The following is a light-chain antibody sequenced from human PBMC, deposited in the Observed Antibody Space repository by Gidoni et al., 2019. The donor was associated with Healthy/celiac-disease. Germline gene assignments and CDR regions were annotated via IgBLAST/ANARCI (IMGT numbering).Light chain of an antibody. CDR3: QQSYSTPFT. J-gene: IGKJ3*01. V-gene: IGKV1-39*01. Sequence: PSSLSASVGDRVTITCRASQSISSYLNWYQQKPGKAPKLLIYAASSLQSGVPSRFSGSGSGTDFTLTISSLQPEDFATYYCQQSYSTPFTFGPGTKVDIK. CDR2: AAS. CDR1: QSISSY.